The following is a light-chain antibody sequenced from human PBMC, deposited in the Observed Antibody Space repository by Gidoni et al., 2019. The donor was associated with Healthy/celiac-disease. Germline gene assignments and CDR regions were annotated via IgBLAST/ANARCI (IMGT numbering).Light chain of an antibody. CDR3: QQSYSTPFT. J-gene: IGKJ3*01. V-gene: IGKV1-39*01. Sequence: PSSLSASVGDRVTITCRASQSISSYLNWYQQKPGKAPKLLIYAASSLQSGVPSRFSGSGSGTDFTLTISSLQPEDFATYYCQQSYSTPFTFGPGTKVDIK. CDR2: AAS. CDR1: QSISSY.